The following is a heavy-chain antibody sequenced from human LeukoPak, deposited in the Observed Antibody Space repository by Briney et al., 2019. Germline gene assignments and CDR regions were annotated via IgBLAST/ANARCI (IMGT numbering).Heavy chain of an antibody. V-gene: IGHV5-51*01. J-gene: IGHJ4*02. CDR2: IYPGDSDT. CDR1: GYSFTSYW. Sequence: GGSLRLSCKGSGYSFTSYWIGWVRQMAGKGLEWLGIIYPGDSDTRYSPSFQGQVTISADKSISTAYLQWSSLKASDTAMYYCASTVEMATIVGYFDYWGQGTLVTVSS. CDR3: ASTVEMATIVGYFDY. D-gene: IGHD5-24*01.